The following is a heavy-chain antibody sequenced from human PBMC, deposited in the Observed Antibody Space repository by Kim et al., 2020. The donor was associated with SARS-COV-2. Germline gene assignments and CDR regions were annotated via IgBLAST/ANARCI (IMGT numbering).Heavy chain of an antibody. CDR2: IYYSGST. J-gene: IGHJ5*02. CDR1: SGSISSYY. Sequence: SETLSLTCTVSSGSISSYYWSWIRQPPGKGLEWIGYIYYSGSTNYNPSLKSRVTISVDTSKNQFSPKLSSVTAADTAVYYCARLSITMVRGVIRWWFDPWGQGTLVTVSS. D-gene: IGHD3-10*01. V-gene: IGHV4-59*08. CDR3: ARLSITMVRGVIRWWFDP.